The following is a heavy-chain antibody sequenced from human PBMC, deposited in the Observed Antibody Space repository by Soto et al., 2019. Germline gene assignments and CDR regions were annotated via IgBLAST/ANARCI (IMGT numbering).Heavy chain of an antibody. CDR3: AIEVLFMDV. J-gene: IGHJ6*02. V-gene: IGHV1-69*08. D-gene: IGHD2-15*01. CDR2: IIPILGIA. CDR1: GGTFSSYT. Sequence: QVQLVQSGAEVKKPGSSEKVSCKASGGTFSSYTISWVGQAPGQGLEWMGRIIPILGIANYAQKFQGRVTITADKSTSTAYMELSSLRSEDRAMYYCAIEVLFMDVWGQGTTVTVSS.